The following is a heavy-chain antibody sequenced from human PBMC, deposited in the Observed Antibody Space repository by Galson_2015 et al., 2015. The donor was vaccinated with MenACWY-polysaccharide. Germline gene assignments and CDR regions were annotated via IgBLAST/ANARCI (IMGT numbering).Heavy chain of an antibody. Sequence: SLRLSCAASAFDFNKYVMNWVRQPPGKGLQWVSSITPTRGTPSYADSVRGRFTITRDNPKNTLYLQMNRLGAEDTAVYYCAKGSYRANAVLSYYYYYMDVWGKGTTVTVSS. D-gene: IGHD4/OR15-4a*01. J-gene: IGHJ6*03. V-gene: IGHV3-23*01. CDR2: ITPTRGTP. CDR3: AKGSYRANAVLSYYYYYMDV. CDR1: AFDFNKYV.